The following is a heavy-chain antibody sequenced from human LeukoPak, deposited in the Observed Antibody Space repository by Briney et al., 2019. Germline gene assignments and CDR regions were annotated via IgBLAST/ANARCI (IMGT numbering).Heavy chain of an antibody. V-gene: IGHV1-2*02. Sequence: ASVKVSCKASGYTFTGYYMHWVRQAPGQGLEWMGWINPNSGGTNYAQDLQGRVTMTRDTSISTVFLELRSLTSDDTAVYYCARDYYDGNGYYAALDYWGQGTLVTVSS. J-gene: IGHJ4*02. CDR1: GYTFTGYY. CDR2: INPNSGGT. CDR3: ARDYYDGNGYYAALDY. D-gene: IGHD3-22*01.